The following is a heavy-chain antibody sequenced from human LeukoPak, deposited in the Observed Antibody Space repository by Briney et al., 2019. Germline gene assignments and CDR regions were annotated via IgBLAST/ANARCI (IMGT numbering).Heavy chain of an antibody. Sequence: PSETLSLTCTVSGGSISSSYYWGWVRQPPGKGLEWIGSIYYDGSTYYNPSLKSRVTILVDTSKNQFSLKVSSVTAADTAVYYCARGQYSGSCFDNWGQGSLVTVPS. J-gene: IGHJ4*02. V-gene: IGHV4-39*07. CDR2: IYYDGST. D-gene: IGHD1-26*01. CDR1: GGSISSSYY. CDR3: ARGQYSGSCFDN.